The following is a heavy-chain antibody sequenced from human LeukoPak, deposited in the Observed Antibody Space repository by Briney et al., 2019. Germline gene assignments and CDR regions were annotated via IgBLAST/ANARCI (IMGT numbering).Heavy chain of an antibody. J-gene: IGHJ5*02. CDR2: IYYSGST. D-gene: IGHD6-13*01. CDR3: ARVDIVAGWFDP. CDR1: GVSISSNY. Sequence: SETLSLTCTVSGVSISSNYWSWIRQPPGKGLEWIGYIYYSGSTNYNPSLKSRVTISVDTSKNHFSLKLSSVTAADTAVYYCARVDIVAGWFDPWGQGTPVTVSS. V-gene: IGHV4-59*01.